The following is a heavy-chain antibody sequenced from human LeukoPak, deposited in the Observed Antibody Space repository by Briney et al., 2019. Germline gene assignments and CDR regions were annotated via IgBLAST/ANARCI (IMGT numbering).Heavy chain of an antibody. D-gene: IGHD1-26*01. CDR1: GGPISSSSYY. Sequence: SETLSLTCTVSGGPISSSSYYWGWIRQPPGKGLEWIGSIYYSGSTYYNPSLKSRVTISVDTSKNQFSLKLSSVTAADTAVYYCARSRIVGATRPFFDYWGQGTLVTVSS. CDR3: ARSRIVGATRPFFDY. V-gene: IGHV4-39*01. CDR2: IYYSGST. J-gene: IGHJ4*02.